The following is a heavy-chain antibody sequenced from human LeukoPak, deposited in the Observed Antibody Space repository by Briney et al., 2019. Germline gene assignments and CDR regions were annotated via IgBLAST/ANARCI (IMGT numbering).Heavy chain of an antibody. CDR1: GFTFSSYW. D-gene: IGHD6-19*01. J-gene: IGHJ6*03. CDR2: ISSSSSSI. CDR3: ATDPYSSGGPYYYYYMDV. Sequence: GGSLRLSCAASGFTFSSYWMSWVRQAPGKGLEWVSSISSSSSSIYYADSVKGRFTISRDNAKNSLYLQMNSLRAEDTAVYYCATDPYSSGGPYYYYYMDVWGKGTTVTVSS. V-gene: IGHV3-21*01.